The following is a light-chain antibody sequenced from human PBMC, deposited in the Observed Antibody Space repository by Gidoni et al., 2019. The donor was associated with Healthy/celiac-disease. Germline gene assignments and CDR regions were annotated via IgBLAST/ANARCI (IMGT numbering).Light chain of an antibody. CDR3: QQSYSTPCR. V-gene: IGKV1-39*01. CDR2: AAS. CDR1: QSISSY. J-gene: IGKJ2*04. Sequence: DSQMARSPSSLSASVGDRVTITCLASQSISSYLNWYQQKPGKAPKLLIYAASSLQSGVPSRFSGSGSGTDLTLTISSMQSEDFATYYCQQSYSTPCRFGQGTKLEIK.